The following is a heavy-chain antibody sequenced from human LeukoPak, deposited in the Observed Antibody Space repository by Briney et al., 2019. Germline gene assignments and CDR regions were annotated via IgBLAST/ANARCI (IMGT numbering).Heavy chain of an antibody. J-gene: IGHJ1*01. V-gene: IGHV3-23*01. CDR2: ISGGGSST. CDR1: GFTFSSYA. Sequence: GGSLRLSCAASGFTFSSYAMSWVRQAPGKGLECVSAISGGGSSTNYADSVKGRFTISRDNSRNTLYLQMGSLRAEDTAVYYCARGLAVTGTYFQHWGQGTLVTVSS. D-gene: IGHD6-19*01. CDR3: ARGLAVTGTYFQH.